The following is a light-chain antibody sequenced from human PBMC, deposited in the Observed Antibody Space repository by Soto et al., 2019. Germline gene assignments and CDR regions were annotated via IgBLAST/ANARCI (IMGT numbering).Light chain of an antibody. CDR3: QQYNNWPLT. Sequence: EIVMTQYPATLSVSPGERATLSCRASQNVNSNLAWYQQKLGQAPRLLIYGASTRATGIPARFSGSGSGTEFTLTISSLQSEDFAVYYCQQYNNWPLTFGGGTKVKIK. V-gene: IGKV3-15*01. J-gene: IGKJ4*01. CDR1: QNVNSN. CDR2: GAS.